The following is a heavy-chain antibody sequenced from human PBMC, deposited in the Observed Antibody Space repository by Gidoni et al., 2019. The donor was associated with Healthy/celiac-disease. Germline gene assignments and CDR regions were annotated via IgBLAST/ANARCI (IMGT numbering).Heavy chain of an antibody. Sequence: QVTLKESGPVLGTPTETLTLTHTVSGFPVSKAKIGLSWIRQPPGKALAWLAHLFSNDENAYSTSLKSRLTISKDTSKSQVVLTMTNMDPVDTATYYCSRLSQCDYGSGSLCYYYGMDVWGQGTTVTVSS. CDR3: SRLSQCDYGSGSLCYYYGMDV. J-gene: IGHJ6*02. V-gene: IGHV2-26*01. CDR1: GFPVSKAKIG. D-gene: IGHD3-10*01. CDR2: LFSNDEN.